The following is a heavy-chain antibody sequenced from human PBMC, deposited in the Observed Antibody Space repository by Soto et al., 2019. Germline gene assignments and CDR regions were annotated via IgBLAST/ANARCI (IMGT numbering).Heavy chain of an antibody. J-gene: IGHJ4*02. V-gene: IGHV3-53*04. D-gene: IGHD2-15*01. CDR1: GVSVSSDY. CDR2: ILRNGVT. Sequence: EVQLVESGGGLVQPGGSLRLSCAASGVSVSSDYMAWVRQAPGKGLEWVSYILRNGVTNSADSVKGRFTTSRHNSRNTIYLQMDSLRPEDTAVYYCARWWLGDYFDHWGQGTLVTVSP. CDR3: ARWWLGDYFDH.